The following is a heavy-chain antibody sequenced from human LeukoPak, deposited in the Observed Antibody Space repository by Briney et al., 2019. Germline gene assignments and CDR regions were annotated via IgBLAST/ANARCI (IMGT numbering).Heavy chain of an antibody. Sequence: GGSLRLSCAASGFTFSSYSMNWVRQAPGKGLEWVSYISSSSSTIYYADSVKGRFTISRDNAKNSLYLQMNSLRAEDTAVYHCARDPLDYDILTGYYPRYYFDYWGQGTLVTVSS. CDR2: ISSSSSTI. CDR3: ARDPLDYDILTGYYPRYYFDY. V-gene: IGHV3-48*04. D-gene: IGHD3-9*01. CDR1: GFTFSSYS. J-gene: IGHJ4*02.